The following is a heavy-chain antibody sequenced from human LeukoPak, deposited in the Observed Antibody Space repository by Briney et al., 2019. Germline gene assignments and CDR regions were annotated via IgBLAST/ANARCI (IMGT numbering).Heavy chain of an antibody. D-gene: IGHD3-9*01. V-gene: IGHV3-23*01. CDR3: AKDRPSHYDILARGTPIYMDV. CDR1: GFTFSSYA. J-gene: IGHJ6*03. Sequence: GGSLRLSCAASGFTFSSYAMSWVRQAPGKGLEWVSAISGSGGSTYYADSVKGRFTISRDNSKNTLYLQMNSLRAEDTAVYYCAKDRPSHYDILARGTPIYMDVWGKGTTVTVSS. CDR2: ISGSGGST.